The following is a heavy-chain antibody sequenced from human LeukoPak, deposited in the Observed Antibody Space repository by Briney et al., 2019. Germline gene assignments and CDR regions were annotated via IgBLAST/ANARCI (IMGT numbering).Heavy chain of an antibody. D-gene: IGHD1-26*01. Sequence: GGSLRLSCAASGFTFSSYAMSWVRQAPGKGLEWVSAISGSGGSTYYADSVKGRFTISRDNSQNTLYLQMNTLRAEDTAVYYCAKVVSGFHFDCWGQRTLVTVSS. CDR2: ISGSGGST. CDR1: GFTFSSYA. J-gene: IGHJ4*02. V-gene: IGHV3-23*01. CDR3: AKVVSGFHFDC.